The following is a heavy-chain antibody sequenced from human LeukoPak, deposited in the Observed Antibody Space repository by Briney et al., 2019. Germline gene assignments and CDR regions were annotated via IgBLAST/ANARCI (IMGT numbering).Heavy chain of an antibody. CDR2: INPEGSST. Sequence: GGSLRLSCVASGFTFNKYWMHWVRQAAGKGLVWVSRINPEGSSTDYADSVKGRFTISRDNAKNTLYLQMNTLRAEDTALYFCASITPGYWGQGNLVTVSS. D-gene: IGHD1-14*01. CDR1: GFTFNKYW. J-gene: IGHJ4*02. CDR3: ASITPGY. V-gene: IGHV3-74*01.